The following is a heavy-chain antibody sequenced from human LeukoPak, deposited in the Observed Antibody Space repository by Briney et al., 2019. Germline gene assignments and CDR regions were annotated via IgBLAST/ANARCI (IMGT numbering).Heavy chain of an antibody. D-gene: IGHD2-2*01. J-gene: IGHJ4*02. CDR2: ISYDGSNK. CDR3: AREQLLTEGTFDY. V-gene: IGHV3-30*04. Sequence: GGSLRLSCAASGFTFSSYAMHWVRQAPGKGLEWVAVISYDGSNKYYADSVKGRFTISRDKSKNTLYLQMNSLRAEDTAVYYCAREQLLTEGTFDYWGQGTLVTVSS. CDR1: GFTFSSYA.